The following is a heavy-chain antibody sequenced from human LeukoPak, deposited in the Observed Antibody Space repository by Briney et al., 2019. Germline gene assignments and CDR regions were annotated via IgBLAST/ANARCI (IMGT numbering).Heavy chain of an antibody. CDR2: ISYDGSNK. D-gene: IGHD3-10*01. CDR3: AKDWGPKFASGSSYLDS. Sequence: GGSLRLSCAASGSTFSSYGMHWVRQAPGKGLEWVAVISYDGSNKYYADSVKGRFTISRDNSKNTLFLQMNGLRPEDTAVYFCAKDWGPKFASGSSYLDSWGQGILVTVSS. CDR1: GSTFSSYG. V-gene: IGHV3-30*18. J-gene: IGHJ4*02.